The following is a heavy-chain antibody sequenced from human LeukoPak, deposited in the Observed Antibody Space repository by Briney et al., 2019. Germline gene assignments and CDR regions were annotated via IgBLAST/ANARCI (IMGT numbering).Heavy chain of an antibody. V-gene: IGHV3-66*01. Sequence: GGSLRLSCAASGFTVSSNYMSWVRQAPGRGLEWVSVIYSGGSTYYADSVKGRFTISRDNSKNTLYLQMNSLRAEDTAVYYCARVSASIAAATTFDYWGQGTLVTASS. CDR2: IYSGGST. J-gene: IGHJ4*02. CDR3: ARVSASIAAATTFDY. CDR1: GFTVSSNY. D-gene: IGHD6-13*01.